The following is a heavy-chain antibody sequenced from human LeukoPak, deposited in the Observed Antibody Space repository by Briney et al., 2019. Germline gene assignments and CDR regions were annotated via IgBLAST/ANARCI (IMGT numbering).Heavy chain of an antibody. CDR2: IYHSGST. V-gene: IGHV4-59*12. J-gene: IGHJ5*02. Sequence: SETLSLTCTVSGGSISSYYWSWIRQPPGKGLEWIGYIYHSGSTYYNPSLKSRVTISVDRSKNQFSLKLSSVTAADTAVYYCARVSTMVRGTNWFDPWGQGTLVTVSS. CDR1: GGSISSYY. CDR3: ARVSTMVRGTNWFDP. D-gene: IGHD3-10*01.